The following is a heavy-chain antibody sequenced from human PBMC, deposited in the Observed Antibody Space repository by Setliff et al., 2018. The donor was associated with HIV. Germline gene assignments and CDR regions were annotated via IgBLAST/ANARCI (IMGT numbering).Heavy chain of an antibody. V-gene: IGHV4-59*02. Sequence: SETLSLTCTVSGGSVTSYYWSWIRQSPEKGLEWIGYIYHTGITNYNPSLKSRLSTSIDTSKNQFSLSLRSVTAADTAVYYCARGVTSPFATGIWGHGTLVTVSS. CDR3: ARGVTSPFATGI. J-gene: IGHJ4*01. D-gene: IGHD2-2*01. CDR2: IYHTGIT. CDR1: GGSVTSYY.